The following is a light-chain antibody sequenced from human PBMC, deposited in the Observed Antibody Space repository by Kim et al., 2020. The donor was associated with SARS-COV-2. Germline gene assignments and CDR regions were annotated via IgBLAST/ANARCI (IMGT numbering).Light chain of an antibody. CDR3: TSYAGRNDLV. CDR2: DVT. V-gene: IGLV2-8*01. CDR1: SSDVSRYNY. Sequence: GQSVASSCTGTSSDVSRYNYVCWYQHHPGKAPKLIISDVTKRPTGVPDRFSGSKSGNTASLTVSGLQAEDEADYYCTSYAGRNDLVFGGGTQLTVL. J-gene: IGLJ2*01.